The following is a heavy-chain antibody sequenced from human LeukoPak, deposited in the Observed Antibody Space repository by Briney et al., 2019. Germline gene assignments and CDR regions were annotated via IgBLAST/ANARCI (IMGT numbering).Heavy chain of an antibody. CDR1: GSHFSNYW. Sequence: GGLLRLFCAAYGSHFSNYWMSWVRQAPGKGLVWVSRINSDGSSRHYADSVKGRFTISRDNAKNTLHLQMTSLRAEDTAVYYCARGGPDSSDYSSLFDYWGRGILVTVSS. J-gene: IGHJ4*02. CDR2: INSDGSSR. CDR3: ARGGPDSSDYSSLFDY. V-gene: IGHV3-74*01. D-gene: IGHD3-22*01.